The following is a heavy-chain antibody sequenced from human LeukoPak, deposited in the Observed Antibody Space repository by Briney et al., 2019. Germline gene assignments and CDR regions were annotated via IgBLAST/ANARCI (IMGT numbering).Heavy chain of an antibody. CDR3: ARDLAYCGGDCYRDTFDI. CDR2: ISAYNGNT. Sequence: ASVKVSCKASGYTFTSYGISWVRQAPGQGLEWMGWISAYNGNTNYVQKLQGRVTMTTDTSTSTAYMELRSLRSNDSAVYYCARDLAYCGGDCYRDTFDIWGQGTMVTVSS. V-gene: IGHV1-18*01. J-gene: IGHJ3*02. D-gene: IGHD2-21*01. CDR1: GYTFTSYG.